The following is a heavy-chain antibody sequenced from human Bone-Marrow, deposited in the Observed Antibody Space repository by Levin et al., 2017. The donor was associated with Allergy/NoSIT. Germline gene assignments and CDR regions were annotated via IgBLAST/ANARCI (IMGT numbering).Heavy chain of an antibody. V-gene: IGHV3-9*01. CDR2: ITHNGANI. CDR3: VRGSGHVIKN. J-gene: IGHJ4*02. Sequence: GGSLRLSCAASGFTFEDYAMHWVRQAPGKGLAWVSSITHNGANIDYAASVRGRFTISRDNAKNSLYLQMNSLRADDTAVYFCVRGSGHVIKNWGQGTLVTVSS. D-gene: IGHD1-26*01. CDR1: GFTFEDYA.